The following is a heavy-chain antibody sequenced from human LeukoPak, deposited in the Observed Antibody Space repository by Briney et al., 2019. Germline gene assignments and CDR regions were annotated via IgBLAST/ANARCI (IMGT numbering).Heavy chain of an antibody. D-gene: IGHD6-13*01. Sequence: GGSLRLSCAASGFTFSSYAMSWVRQAPGKGLEWVSAISGSGGSTYYADSVKGRFTISRDNSKNTLYLQMNSLRAEDTAVYYCAKVVQGIAAAGTGHYYYYMDVWGKGTTVTVSS. CDR1: GFTFSSYA. J-gene: IGHJ6*03. V-gene: IGHV3-23*01. CDR2: ISGSGGST. CDR3: AKVVQGIAAAGTGHYYYYMDV.